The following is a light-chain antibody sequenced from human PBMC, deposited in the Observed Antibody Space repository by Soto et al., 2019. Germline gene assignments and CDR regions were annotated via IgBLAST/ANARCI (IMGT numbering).Light chain of an antibody. CDR1: HIGGKS. CDR3: QVWDAGSDHVV. V-gene: IGLV3-21*02. CDR2: DDA. J-gene: IGLJ2*01. Sequence: SYELTQPPSVSVAPGQTARITCGGDHIGGKSVHWYQQKPGQAPLLVVYDDADRPSGIPERFSGSNSDNTATLTIGRVEAGDEADYDCQVWDAGSDHVVFGGGTKLTVL.